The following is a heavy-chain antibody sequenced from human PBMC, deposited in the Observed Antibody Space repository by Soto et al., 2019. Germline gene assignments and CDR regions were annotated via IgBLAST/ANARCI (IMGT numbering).Heavy chain of an antibody. J-gene: IGHJ5*01. V-gene: IGHV4-39*01. CDR3: ARKEVSTMWAS. CDR2: LSYSGST. CDR1: GDSVISSRFY. Sequence: QLQLHESGPGLVKPSETLSLICSVSGDSVISSRFYWAWIRQPPGQGLEWIGTLSYSGSTHYNPSLNNRATISVDTSNNQISLRLASVTAADTAVFYCARKEVSTMWASWGPGTLVTVSS. D-gene: IGHD1-1*01.